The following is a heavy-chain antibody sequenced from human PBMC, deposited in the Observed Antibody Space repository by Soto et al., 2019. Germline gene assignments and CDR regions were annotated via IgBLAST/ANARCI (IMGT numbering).Heavy chain of an antibody. J-gene: IGHJ4*02. CDR3: VSALYPGFFDY. CDR2: INPDSGGT. D-gene: IGHD2-8*01. Sequence: ALVKVSCKASGYSITENFIDWGRKETRQGLEWMGWINPDSGGTRFAQRFQGRVTMTRDTSISTAYMELSGLSSDVTSVYYCVSALYPGFFDYWGQGSLVTRLP. V-gene: IGHV1-2*02. CDR1: GYSITENF.